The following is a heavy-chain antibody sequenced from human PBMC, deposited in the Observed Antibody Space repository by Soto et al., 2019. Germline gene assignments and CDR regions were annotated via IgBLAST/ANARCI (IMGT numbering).Heavy chain of an antibody. D-gene: IGHD6-19*01. CDR2: IDWDDDK. V-gene: IGHV2-70*01. CDR3: ARIPGLAVAGIYYYGMDV. Sequence: SGPTLVNPTQTLTLTCTFSGFSLSTSGMCVSWIRQPPGKALEWLALIDWDDDKYYSTSLKTRLTISKDTSKNQVVLTMTNMDPVDTATYYCARIPGLAVAGIYYYGMDVWGQGTTVTVSS. J-gene: IGHJ6*02. CDR1: GFSLSTSGMC.